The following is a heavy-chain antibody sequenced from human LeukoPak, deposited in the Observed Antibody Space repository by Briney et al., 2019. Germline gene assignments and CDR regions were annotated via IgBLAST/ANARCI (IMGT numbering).Heavy chain of an antibody. V-gene: IGHV3-23*01. Sequence: PGGSLRLSCAASGFTLSSYAMSWVRQAPGKGLEWVSAISSSGGTTYYADSVKGRFTISRDNSNNTLFLQMNSLSAEDTAAYYCTKKSSGWHGEDYWGQGTLVTVSS. CDR2: ISSSGGTT. J-gene: IGHJ4*02. CDR3: TKKSSGWHGEDY. D-gene: IGHD6-19*01. CDR1: GFTLSSYA.